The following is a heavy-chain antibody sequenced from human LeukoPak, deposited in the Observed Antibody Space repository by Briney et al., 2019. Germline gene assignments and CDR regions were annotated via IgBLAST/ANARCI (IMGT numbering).Heavy chain of an antibody. J-gene: IGHJ6*03. CDR3: PREYYRAV. CDR1: ACTFTIYT. CDR2: IIPILGIA. V-gene: IGHV1-69*04. Sequence: PSVTLSFTASACTFTIYTISWVRHAPGQGLEWMGMIIPILGIANYAQKFQGRVTITTDKATSTTYMELRILRLEAAAVYDSPREYYRAVWGEGTTVTVSS.